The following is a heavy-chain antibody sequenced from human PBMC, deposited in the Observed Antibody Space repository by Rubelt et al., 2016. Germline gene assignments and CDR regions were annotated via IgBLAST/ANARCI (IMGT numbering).Heavy chain of an antibody. Sequence: QVQLVQSGAEVKTPGPSVKVSCKASGYTFTSYGISWVRQAPGQGLEWMGWISAYNGNTNYAWKIQGRVTMTTDTSTRTADMERRSLRSDDTAVYYGAREVVRGHYYYMDVGGKGTTVTVSS. CDR3: AREVVRGHYYYMDV. J-gene: IGHJ6*03. CDR1: GYTFTSYG. CDR2: ISAYNGNT. D-gene: IGHD3-10*01. V-gene: IGHV1-18*01.